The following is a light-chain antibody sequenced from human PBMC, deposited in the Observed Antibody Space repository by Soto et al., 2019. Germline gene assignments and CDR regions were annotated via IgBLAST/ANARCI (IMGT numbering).Light chain of an antibody. V-gene: IGKV3-20*01. CDR3: QQYGTSPPMYT. J-gene: IGKJ2*01. CDR2: GAS. Sequence: EIVLTQSPGTLSLSPGERATLSCRTSQSANSNYLAWYQQKPGQAPRLLIYGASTRATGIPDRFSASGSGTDFTLTISRLEPEDLAVYYCQQYGTSPPMYTFGQGTKLEIK. CDR1: QSANSNY.